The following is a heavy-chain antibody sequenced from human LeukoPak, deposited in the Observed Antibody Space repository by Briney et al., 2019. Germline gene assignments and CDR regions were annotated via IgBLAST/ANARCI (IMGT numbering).Heavy chain of an antibody. Sequence: GGSPRLSCAASGFTFSTDWMHWVRQAPGKGLVWVARIKSDVSSTDYAASVKGRFTISRDDANNILYLQMNSLRVEDTAVYYCTAIRPDYWGQGTVVTVSS. CDR3: TAIRPDY. CDR1: GFTFSTDW. V-gene: IGHV3-74*01. J-gene: IGHJ4*02. D-gene: IGHD2-21*02. CDR2: IKSDVSST.